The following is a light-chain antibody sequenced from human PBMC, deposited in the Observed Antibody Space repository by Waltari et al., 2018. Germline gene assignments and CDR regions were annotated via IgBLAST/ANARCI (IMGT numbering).Light chain of an antibody. V-gene: IGKV3-11*01. CDR2: DAS. CDR3: QQRRNWPLT. Sequence: CRASQSVGTYLAWYQQRPGQSPRLLIYDASYRATGIPARFSGSGSETDFTLTISSLQPEDFAVYYCQQRRNWPLTFGGGTRVQ. J-gene: IGKJ4*01. CDR1: QSVGTY.